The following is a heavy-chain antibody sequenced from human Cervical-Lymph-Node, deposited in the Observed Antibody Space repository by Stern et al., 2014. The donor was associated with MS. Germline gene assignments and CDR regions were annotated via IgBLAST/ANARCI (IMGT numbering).Heavy chain of an antibody. D-gene: IGHD5-24*01. CDR3: AREGEMATVFDY. J-gene: IGHJ4*02. CDR1: GGSMSSGDYF. V-gene: IGHV4-31*03. CDR2: IYYSGTT. Sequence: QVQLQESGPGLVKPSQTLSLTCSVSGGSMSSGDYFWPWIRQQPGKGLEWIGYIYYSGTTYYTPSLKGRITMSVDKSKNQFSLRLTSLTAADTAVYYCAREGEMATVFDYWGPGTLVSVSS.